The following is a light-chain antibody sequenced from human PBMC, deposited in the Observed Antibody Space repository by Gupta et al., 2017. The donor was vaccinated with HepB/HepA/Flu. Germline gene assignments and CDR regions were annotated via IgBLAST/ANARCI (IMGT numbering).Light chain of an antibody. CDR3: GTWDGSLSTWV. CDR2: DNH. CDR1: SSNIENNY. Sequence: SVLTQPPSVSAAPGQKVTISCSGSSSNIENNYVSWYQQLPGTAPKLLIYDNHKRPSGIPDRFSDSRSGASATLGITGLQTGDEADYYCGTWDGSLSTWVFGGGTTLTVL. V-gene: IGLV1-51*01. J-gene: IGLJ3*02.